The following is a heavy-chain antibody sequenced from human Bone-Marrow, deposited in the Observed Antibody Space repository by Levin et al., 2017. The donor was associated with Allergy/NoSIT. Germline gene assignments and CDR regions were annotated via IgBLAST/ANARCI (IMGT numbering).Heavy chain of an antibody. CDR2: ISTTGSTK. Sequence: KPGGSLRLSCEVSGFIFSYYYMSWVRQAPGKGLEWISYISTTGSTKYYGDSVKGRFTIFRDNAKNSLYLQMNSLRADDTAVYYCAREPGPFAVEYTYGSQAIDYWGQGTLVTVSS. CDR1: GFIFSYYY. J-gene: IGHJ4*02. V-gene: IGHV3-11*01. D-gene: IGHD5-18*01. CDR3: AREPGPFAVEYTYGSQAIDY.